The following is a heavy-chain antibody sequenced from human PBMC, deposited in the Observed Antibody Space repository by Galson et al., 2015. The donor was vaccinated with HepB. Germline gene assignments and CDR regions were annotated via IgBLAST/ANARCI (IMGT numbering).Heavy chain of an antibody. J-gene: IGHJ4*02. CDR2: ISYDGSNK. D-gene: IGHD6-19*01. CDR3: ARALEQWLVTFDY. Sequence: SLRLPCAASGFTFSSYAMHWVRQAPGKGLEWVAVISYDGSNKYYADSVKGRFTISRDNSKNTLYLQMNSLRAEDTAVYYCARALEQWLVTFDYWGQGTLVTVSS. V-gene: IGHV3-30-3*01. CDR1: GFTFSSYA.